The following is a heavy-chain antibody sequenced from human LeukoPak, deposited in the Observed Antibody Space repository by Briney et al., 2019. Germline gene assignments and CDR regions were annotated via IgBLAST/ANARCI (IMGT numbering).Heavy chain of an antibody. CDR3: ARRDGSGYRNYWYFDL. D-gene: IGHD3-22*01. V-gene: IGHV4-59*01. J-gene: IGHJ2*01. Sequence: PSETLSLTCTVSGGSISSYYWSWIRQPPGKGLEWIGYIYYSGSTNYNPSLKSRVTISVDTSKNQFSLKLSSVTAADTAVYYCARRDGSGYRNYWYFDLWGRGTLVTVSS. CDR1: GGSISSYY. CDR2: IYYSGST.